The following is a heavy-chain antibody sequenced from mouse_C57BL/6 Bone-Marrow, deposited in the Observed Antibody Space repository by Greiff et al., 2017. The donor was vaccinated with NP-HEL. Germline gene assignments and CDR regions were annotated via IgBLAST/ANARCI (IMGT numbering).Heavy chain of an antibody. CDR3: ARSSIYYDYDWFAY. CDR1: GYSFTDYN. V-gene: IGHV1-39*01. Sequence: EVHLVESGPELVKPGASVKISCKASGYSFTDYNMNWVKQSNGKSLEWIGVINPNYGTTSYNQKFKGKATLTVDQSSSTAYMQLNSLTSEDSAVYYCARSSIYYDYDWFAYWGQGTLVTVSA. J-gene: IGHJ3*01. D-gene: IGHD2-4*01. CDR2: INPNYGTT.